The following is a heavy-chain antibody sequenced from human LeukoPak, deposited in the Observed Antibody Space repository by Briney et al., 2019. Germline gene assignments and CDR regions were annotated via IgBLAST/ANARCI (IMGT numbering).Heavy chain of an antibody. J-gene: IGHJ4*02. CDR3: ARDIVGATTADY. V-gene: IGHV1-2*02. CDR2: INPNSGGT. CDR1: GYTFTGYY. D-gene: IGHD1-26*01. Sequence: GASVTVSCKASGYTFTGYYMHWVRQAPGQGLEWMGWINPNSGGTNYAQKFQGRVTMTRDTSISTAYMELSRLRSDDTAVYYCARDIVGATTADYWGQGTLVTVSS.